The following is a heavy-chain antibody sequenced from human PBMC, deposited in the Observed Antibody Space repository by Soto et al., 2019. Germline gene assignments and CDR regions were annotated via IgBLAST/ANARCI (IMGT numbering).Heavy chain of an antibody. Sequence: ASVKVSCKASGYTFTSYGISWVRQAPGQGLERMGWISAYNDNTNYAQNLQGRVTITTDTSTSAAYMELRSLRSDDTAVYYCARDICLGDYIWGSYSLVAFEIWGQGTMVTV. CDR1: GYTFTSYG. CDR2: ISAYNDNT. CDR3: ARDICLGDYIWGSYSLVAFEI. J-gene: IGHJ3*02. D-gene: IGHD3-16*02. V-gene: IGHV1-18*01.